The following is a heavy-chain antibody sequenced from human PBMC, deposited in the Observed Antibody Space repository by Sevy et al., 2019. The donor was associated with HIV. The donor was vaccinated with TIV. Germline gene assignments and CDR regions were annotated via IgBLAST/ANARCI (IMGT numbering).Heavy chain of an antibody. J-gene: IGHJ4*02. CDR3: ATVATPPSGLRFDY. V-gene: IGHV1-24*01. CDR2: FDPEDGET. CDR1: GYTLTELS. D-gene: IGHD5-12*01. Sequence: ASVKVSCKVSGYTLTELSMHWVRQAPGKGLEWMGGFDPEDGETIYAQKFQGRVTMTEDTSTDTAYMELSSLRSEDTAVYYCATVATPPSGLRFDYWGQGTLVTVSS.